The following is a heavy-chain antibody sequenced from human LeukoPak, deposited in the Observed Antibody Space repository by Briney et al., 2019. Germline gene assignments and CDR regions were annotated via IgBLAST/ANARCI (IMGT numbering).Heavy chain of an antibody. CDR3: ARSAPVGGADDY. CDR1: GGSISIRNYY. CDR2: ILYDGRT. D-gene: IGHD1-26*01. Sequence: SETLSLTCSVSGGSISIRNYYWDWIRQPPGKGLEWIGSILYDGRTSYIPSLRGRVTISLDTSKRQFSLKLSSVTAADTAVYYCARSAPVGGADDYWGQGTLVTVSS. V-gene: IGHV4-39*01. J-gene: IGHJ4*02.